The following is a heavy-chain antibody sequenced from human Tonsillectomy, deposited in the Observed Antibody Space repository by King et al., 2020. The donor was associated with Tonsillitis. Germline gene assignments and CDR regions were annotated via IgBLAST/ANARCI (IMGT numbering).Heavy chain of an antibody. CDR2: LYNGGAT. CDR1: GFIASSNY. CDR3: ARGRFGSPLV. V-gene: IGHV3-53*01. J-gene: IGHJ3*01. Sequence: VQLVESGGDLVQPGGSLRLSCAASGFIASSNYMSWVRQAPGKGLDWVSLLYNGGATHYADSVKGRFTISGAISKNAVFLQMTGLRSEDTAVYYCARGRFGSPLVWGQGTVVAVSS. D-gene: IGHD3-16*01.